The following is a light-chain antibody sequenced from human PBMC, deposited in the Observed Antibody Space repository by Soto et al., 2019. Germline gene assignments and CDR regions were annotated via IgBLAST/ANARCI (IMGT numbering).Light chain of an antibody. CDR1: QSISSS. V-gene: IGKV1-39*01. CDR3: QQSYSTPWT. CDR2: ATS. J-gene: IGKJ1*01. Sequence: DILMTQSPSSLSASLGESATLTCRASQSISSSLTWYQQKPGKTPKLLIYATSSLQSGVPSRFSGSGSGTDFTLTISSLQPEDFATYYCQQSYSTPWTFGQGTKVEIK.